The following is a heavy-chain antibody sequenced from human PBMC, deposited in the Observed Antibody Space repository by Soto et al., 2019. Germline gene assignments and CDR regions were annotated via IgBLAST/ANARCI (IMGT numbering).Heavy chain of an antibody. CDR3: AGRGSSSEGFDY. V-gene: IGHV3-30*04. CDR2: ISYDGSNK. D-gene: IGHD6-6*01. Sequence: GGSLRLSCAASGFTFSSYAMHWVRQAPGKGLEWVAVISYDGSNKYYADSVKGRFTISRDNSKNTLYLQMNSLRAEDTAVYYCAGRGSSSEGFDYWGQGTLVTVSS. CDR1: GFTFSSYA. J-gene: IGHJ4*02.